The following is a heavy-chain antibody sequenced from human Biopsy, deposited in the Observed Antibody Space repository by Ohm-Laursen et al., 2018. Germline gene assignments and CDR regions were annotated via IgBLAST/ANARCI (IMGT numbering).Heavy chain of an antibody. V-gene: IGHV3-21*01. J-gene: IGHJ5*01. CDR1: GFTFSDFG. CDR3: ARPADCSGTPHCRGRGWFDS. Sequence: SLRLSCASSGFTFSDFGINWLRQAPGKGLEWVSSLGTSDHLIEYANSVRGRFTISRDNAKNSVYLQMNSLRAEDTAIYYCARPADCSGTPHCRGRGWFDSWGQGTLVTVSS. D-gene: IGHD2-15*01. CDR2: LGTSDHLI.